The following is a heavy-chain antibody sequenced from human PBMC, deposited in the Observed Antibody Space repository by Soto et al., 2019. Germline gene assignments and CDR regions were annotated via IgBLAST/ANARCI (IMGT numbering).Heavy chain of an antibody. Sequence: EVQLVESGGVVVQPGGSLRLSCAASGFTFDDYTMHWVRQAPGKGLEWVSLISWDGGSTYYADSVKGRFTISRDNSKNSLYMQMNSLRTEDTALYYCAKDGSVGADYYYSYGMDVWGQGTTVTVSS. J-gene: IGHJ6*02. CDR2: ISWDGGST. D-gene: IGHD1-26*01. CDR1: GFTFDDYT. V-gene: IGHV3-43*01. CDR3: AKDGSVGADYYYSYGMDV.